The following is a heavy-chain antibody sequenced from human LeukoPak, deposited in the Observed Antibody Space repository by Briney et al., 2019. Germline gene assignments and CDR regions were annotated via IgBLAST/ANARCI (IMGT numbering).Heavy chain of an antibody. J-gene: IGHJ4*02. D-gene: IGHD3-3*02. Sequence: GGSLRLSCAASGFTFGSAWMTWVRQAPGKGLEWVGRIKSKTDGGTTDYAAPVKGRFTISRDDSKSTLDLQMNSLKTEDTAVYYCVFSPDYWGQGTLVTVSS. CDR3: VFSPDY. CDR2: IKSKTDGGTT. CDR1: GFTFGSAW. V-gene: IGHV3-15*01.